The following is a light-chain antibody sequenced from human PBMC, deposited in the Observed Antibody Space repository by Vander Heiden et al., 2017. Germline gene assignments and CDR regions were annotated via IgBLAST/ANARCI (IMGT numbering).Light chain of an antibody. CDR2: GNS. Sequence: QSVLTQPPSVSGDPGQRVTIPCTGSSSHIGAGYDVHWYQQRPGTAPKLLIYGNSKRPSRVPDRFSGSRSGTSASLAITGLQAEDEAEYYCQCYDSSLSVHVVFGGGTKLTVL. CDR1: SSHIGAGYD. J-gene: IGLJ2*01. CDR3: QCYDSSLSVHVV. V-gene: IGLV1-40*01.